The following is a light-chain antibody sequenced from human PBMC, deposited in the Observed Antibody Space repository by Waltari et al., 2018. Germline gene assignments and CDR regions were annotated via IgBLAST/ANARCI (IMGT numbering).Light chain of an antibody. V-gene: IGLV3-27*01. CDR3: YSVGDNKRV. CDR1: VLAKRY. Sequence: SYELTQPSSVSVSPGQTARTTCSGDVLAKRYTRWFQQKPGQAPVLVIYKDSERPSGIPERFSGSSSGTTVTLTISGAQVEDEADYYCYSVGDNKRVFGGGTKLTVL. CDR2: KDS. J-gene: IGLJ2*01.